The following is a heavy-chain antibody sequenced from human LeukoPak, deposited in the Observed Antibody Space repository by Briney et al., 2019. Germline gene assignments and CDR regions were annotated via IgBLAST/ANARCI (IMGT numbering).Heavy chain of an antibody. J-gene: IGHJ6*02. CDR3: AREASMSYGMDV. V-gene: IGHV1-18*01. Sequence: ASVKVSCTASGYTFTSYGISWVRQAPGQGLEWMGWISAYNGNTNYAQKLQGRVTMTTDTSTSTAYMELRSLGSDDTAVYYCAREASMSYGMDVWGQGTTVTVSS. CDR2: ISAYNGNT. CDR1: GYTFTSYG. D-gene: IGHD2/OR15-2a*01.